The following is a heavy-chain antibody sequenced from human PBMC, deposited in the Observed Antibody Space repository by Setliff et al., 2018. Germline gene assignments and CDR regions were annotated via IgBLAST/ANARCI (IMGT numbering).Heavy chain of an antibody. D-gene: IGHD6-19*01. Sequence: GGSLRLSCAASGFTFSTSEMNWVRQAPGKGLEWIAFINRSGTIIYYADSVKGRFTISRDNAKNSLYLQMSSLRAEDTAVYYCASPQAVGNYLGHWGQGTLVTVSS. J-gene: IGHJ4*02. CDR3: ASPQAVGNYLGH. CDR1: GFTFSTSE. V-gene: IGHV3-48*03. CDR2: INRSGTII.